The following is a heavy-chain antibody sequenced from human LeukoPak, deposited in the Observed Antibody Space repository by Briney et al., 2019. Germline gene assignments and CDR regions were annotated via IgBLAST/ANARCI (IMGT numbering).Heavy chain of an antibody. D-gene: IGHD5-12*01. CDR3: ARSGYDYGRFDY. CDR1: GYTFTSYG. J-gene: IGHJ4*02. CDR2: ISAYNGNT. Sequence: ASVKVSCKASGYTFTSYGISWVRQAPGQGLEWMGWISAYNGNTNYAQKFQGRVTITADKSTSTAYMELSSLRSEDTAVYYCARSGYDYGRFDYWGQGTLVTVSS. V-gene: IGHV1-18*01.